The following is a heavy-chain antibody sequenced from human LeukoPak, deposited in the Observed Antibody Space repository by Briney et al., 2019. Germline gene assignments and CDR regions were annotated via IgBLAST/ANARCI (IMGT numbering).Heavy chain of an antibody. Sequence: SETLSLTCTVSGGSISSGSYYWSWIRQPAGKGLEWIGRIYTSGSTNYNPSLKSRVTISVDTSKNQFSLKLSSVTAADTAVYYCARGESSGYYFDYWGQGTLVTASS. CDR3: ARGESSGYYFDY. CDR1: GGSISSGSYY. D-gene: IGHD3-22*01. CDR2: IYTSGST. V-gene: IGHV4-61*02. J-gene: IGHJ4*02.